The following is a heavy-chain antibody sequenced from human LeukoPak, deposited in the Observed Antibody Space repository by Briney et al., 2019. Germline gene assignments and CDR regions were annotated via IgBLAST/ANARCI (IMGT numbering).Heavy chain of an antibody. CDR1: GFTFSAYA. CDR3: ARDRYCSSTSCGISLRGP. D-gene: IGHD2-2*01. J-gene: IGHJ5*02. CDR2: ISGSDSGT. V-gene: IGHV3-23*01. Sequence: GGSLRLSCAASGFTFSAYAMNWVRQAPGQGLEWVSAISGSDSGTYYAGSVKGRFTISRDNAKNSLYLQMNSLRAEDTAVYYCARDRYCSSTSCGISLRGPWGQGTLVTVSS.